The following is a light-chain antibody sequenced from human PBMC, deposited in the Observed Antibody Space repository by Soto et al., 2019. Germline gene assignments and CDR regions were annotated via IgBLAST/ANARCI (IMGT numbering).Light chain of an antibody. V-gene: IGKV3-15*01. Sequence: EIVMTQSPATLSVSPGERATLSCRASQSVRSDLVWYQQKPGQAPTLLIYGASTRATGFPARFSGSGSGTDFNITISSLQSEDSAVYYCQQYNNWPRATFGGGTKVDIK. CDR1: QSVRSD. CDR3: QQYNNWPRAT. J-gene: IGKJ4*01. CDR2: GAS.